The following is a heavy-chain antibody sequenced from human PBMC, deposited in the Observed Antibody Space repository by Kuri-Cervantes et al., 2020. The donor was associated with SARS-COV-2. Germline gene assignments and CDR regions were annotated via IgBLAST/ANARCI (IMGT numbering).Heavy chain of an antibody. J-gene: IGHJ4*02. D-gene: IGHD3-22*01. CDR3: ASGYSIDY. V-gene: IGHV3-64*02. CDR1: GFTFSTYR. Sequence: GESLKISCAASGFTFSTYRMHWIRQAPGKGLEYVSAITSDGDTTFYADSVKGRFTISRDNSKNTLYLQLGSLRAEDMAVYYCASGYSIDYWGQGTLVTVSS. CDR2: ITSDGDTT.